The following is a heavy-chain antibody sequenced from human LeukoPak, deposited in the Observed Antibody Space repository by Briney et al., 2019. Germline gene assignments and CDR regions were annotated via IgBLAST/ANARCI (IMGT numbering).Heavy chain of an antibody. CDR2: LYPGDSDT. J-gene: IGHJ4*02. Sequence: GESLKISCKGSGYSFTNYWIGWVRQMPGKGLEFMGILYPGDSDTRYSPSFQGQVTISADKSISTAYLQWSSLKASDTAMYYCAVTLADMGFDYWGQGTLVTVSS. CDR1: GYSFTNYW. D-gene: IGHD3-9*01. V-gene: IGHV5-51*01. CDR3: AVTLADMGFDY.